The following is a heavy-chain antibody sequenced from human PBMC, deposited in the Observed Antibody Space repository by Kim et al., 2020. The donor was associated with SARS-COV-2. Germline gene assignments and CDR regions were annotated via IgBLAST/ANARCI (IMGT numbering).Heavy chain of an antibody. Sequence: SETLSLTCAVYGGSFSGYYWSWIRQPPGKGLEWIGEINHSGSTNYNPSLKSRVTISVDTSKNQFSLKLSSVTAADTAVYYCARVGVVYARGMDVWGQGTTVTVSS. CDR3: ARVGVVYARGMDV. CDR1: GGSFSGYY. V-gene: IGHV4-34*01. D-gene: IGHD2-8*02. CDR2: INHSGST. J-gene: IGHJ6*02.